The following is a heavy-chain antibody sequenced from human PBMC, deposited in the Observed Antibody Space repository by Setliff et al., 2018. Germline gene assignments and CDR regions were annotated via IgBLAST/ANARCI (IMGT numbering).Heavy chain of an antibody. Sequence: SVKVSCKASGGTFSSYAISWVRQAPGQGLEWMGGIIPIFGTANYAQKFQGGVTITTDESTSTAYMELSSLRSEDTAVYYCARGGNPPYDAFDIWGQGTMVTVSS. D-gene: IGHD2-15*01. CDR3: ARGGNPPYDAFDI. J-gene: IGHJ3*02. CDR1: GGTFSSYA. CDR2: IIPIFGTA. V-gene: IGHV1-69*05.